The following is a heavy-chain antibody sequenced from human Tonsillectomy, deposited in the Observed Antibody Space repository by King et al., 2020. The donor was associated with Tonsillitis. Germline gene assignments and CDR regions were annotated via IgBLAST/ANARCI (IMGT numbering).Heavy chain of an antibody. CDR2: ISCDGSNK. V-gene: IGHV3-30-3*01. CDR3: ARLSHTGMVFDY. CDR1: GFTFSSYA. J-gene: IGHJ4*02. D-gene: IGHD1-14*01. Sequence: VQLVESGGGVVQPGRSLRLSCAASGFTFSSYAMHWVRQAPGKGLEWVAVISCDGSNKYYADSVKGRFTISRDNSKNTLYLQMNSLRAEDTAVYYCARLSHTGMVFDYWGQGTLVTVSS.